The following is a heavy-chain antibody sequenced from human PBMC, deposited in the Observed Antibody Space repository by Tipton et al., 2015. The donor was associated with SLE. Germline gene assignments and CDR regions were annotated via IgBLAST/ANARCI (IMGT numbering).Heavy chain of an antibody. CDR1: GYSIRGGYY. CDR3: ARDEGPPDTFWSPQFGFDP. CDR2: IYQSGST. Sequence: TLSLTCAVSGYSIRGGYYWGWIRQPPGKGLEWIGSIYQSGSTYYNPSLKSRVTISVDTSKNQFSLKLNSVTAADTAVYYCARDEGPPDTFWSPQFGFDPWGQGTLVTVSS. J-gene: IGHJ5*02. V-gene: IGHV4-38-2*02. D-gene: IGHD3-3*01.